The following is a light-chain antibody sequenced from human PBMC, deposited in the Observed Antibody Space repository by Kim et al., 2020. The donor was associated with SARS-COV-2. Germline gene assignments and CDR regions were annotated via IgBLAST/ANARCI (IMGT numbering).Light chain of an antibody. CDR2: GQN. CDR3: QSRDSTGNHHV. V-gene: IGLV3-19*01. CDR1: TLRSYY. J-gene: IGLJ1*01. Sequence: SSELTQDPAVSVALGQTVRLTCQGDTLRSYYASWYQQKPGQAPVLVIFGQNNRPSGTLDRFYGSSSGTTASLTITGIQAADEADYYCQSRDSTGNHHVFGPGTKVTVL.